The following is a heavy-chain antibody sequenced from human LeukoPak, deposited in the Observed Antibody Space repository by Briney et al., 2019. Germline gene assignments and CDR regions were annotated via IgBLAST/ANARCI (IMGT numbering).Heavy chain of an antibody. D-gene: IGHD3-22*01. Sequence: ASVKVSCKASGYSFTDYAMHWVRQAPGQRLEWMGWINAANGSTKYSQKFQGRVTITRDTSASRAYMELSSLRSGDTAVYYCAGTYYYDSSGYYPAFDYWGQGTLVTVSS. CDR1: GYSFTDYA. V-gene: IGHV1-3*01. CDR2: INAANGST. J-gene: IGHJ4*02. CDR3: AGTYYYDSSGYYPAFDY.